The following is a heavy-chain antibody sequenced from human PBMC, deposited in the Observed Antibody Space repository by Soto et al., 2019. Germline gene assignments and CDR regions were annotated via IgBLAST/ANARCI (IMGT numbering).Heavy chain of an antibody. Sequence: GGSLRLSCAASGFTFSSYSMNWVRQAPGKGLEWVSYISSSSSTIYYADSVKGRFTISRDNAKNSLYLQMNSLRDEDTAVYYCARVARGIQLSYQYFDYWGQGTLVTVSS. CDR1: GFTFSSYS. CDR3: ARVARGIQLSYQYFDY. D-gene: IGHD5-18*01. CDR2: ISSSSSTI. J-gene: IGHJ4*02. V-gene: IGHV3-48*02.